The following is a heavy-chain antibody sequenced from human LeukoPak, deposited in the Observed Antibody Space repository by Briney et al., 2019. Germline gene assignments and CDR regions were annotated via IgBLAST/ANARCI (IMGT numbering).Heavy chain of an antibody. J-gene: IGHJ4*02. V-gene: IGHV3-23*01. CDR1: GFTFSSYV. CDR2: ISGSGGST. CDR3: AKGVGYSRGSDY. D-gene: IGHD5-18*01. Sequence: GGSLRLSCAASGFTFSSYVMSWVRQAPGKGLEWVSAISGSGGSTYYADSVKGRFTISRDNSKNTLYLQVNSLGAEDTAIYYCAKGVGYSRGSDYWGQGTLVTVSS.